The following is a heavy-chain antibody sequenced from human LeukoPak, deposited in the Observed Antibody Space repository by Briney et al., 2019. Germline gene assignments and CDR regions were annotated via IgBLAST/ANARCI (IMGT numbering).Heavy chain of an antibody. Sequence: SQTLSLTCTVSGGSINSGSYYWSWIRQPAGKGLEWTGRIYTRGSTNYNPSLKSRVTISVDTSKNQFSLKLSSVTAADTAVYYCARVLSGSYYGVDYWGQGTLVTVSS. D-gene: IGHD1-26*01. CDR1: GGSINSGSYY. J-gene: IGHJ4*02. CDR3: ARVLSGSYYGVDY. V-gene: IGHV4-61*02. CDR2: IYTRGST.